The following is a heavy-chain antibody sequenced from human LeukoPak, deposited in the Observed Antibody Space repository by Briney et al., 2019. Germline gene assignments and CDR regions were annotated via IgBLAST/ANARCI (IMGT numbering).Heavy chain of an antibody. J-gene: IGHJ3*02. CDR1: GGSISSSSYY. CDR3: ARAAAAGFHAFDI. Sequence: SETLSLTCTVPGGSISSSSYYWGWIRQPPGKGLEWIGSIYYSGSTYYNPSLKSRVTISVDTSKNQFSLKLSSVTAADTAVYYCARAAAAGFHAFDIWGQGTMVTVSS. CDR2: IYYSGST. V-gene: IGHV4-39*01. D-gene: IGHD6-13*01.